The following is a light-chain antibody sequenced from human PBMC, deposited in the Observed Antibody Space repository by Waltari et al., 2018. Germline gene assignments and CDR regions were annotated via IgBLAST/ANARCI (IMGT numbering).Light chain of an antibody. CDR2: KAS. Sequence: DIQMTQFPSTLSASVGDRLTITCRASKSINSWLAWYQQKPGKAPKLLIYKASSLEIGVPSRFSGSGSGTEFTLTISSLQPDDFATYYCQQYNSYEWTFGQGTKVAIK. J-gene: IGKJ1*01. CDR1: KSINSW. CDR3: QQYNSYEWT. V-gene: IGKV1-5*03.